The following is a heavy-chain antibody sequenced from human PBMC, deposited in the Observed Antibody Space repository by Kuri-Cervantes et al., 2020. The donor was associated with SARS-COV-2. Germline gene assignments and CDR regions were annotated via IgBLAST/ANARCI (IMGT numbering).Heavy chain of an antibody. D-gene: IGHD6-19*01. Sequence: SETLSLTCAVYGRSFSGYYWSWIRQPPGKGLEWIGEINHSGSTNYNPSLKSRVTIPVDTSKNQFSLKLSSVTAADTVVYYCARSGVAGYFDLWGRGTLVTVSS. J-gene: IGHJ2*01. CDR3: ARSGVAGYFDL. CDR2: INHSGST. CDR1: GRSFSGYY. V-gene: IGHV4-34*01.